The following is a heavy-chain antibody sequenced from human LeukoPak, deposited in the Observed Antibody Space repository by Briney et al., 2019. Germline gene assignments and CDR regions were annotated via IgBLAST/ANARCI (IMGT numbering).Heavy chain of an antibody. CDR2: MNPNSGNT. V-gene: IGHV1-8*01. D-gene: IGHD1-26*01. Sequence: ASVKVSCKASGHTFTSYDINWVRQATGQGLEWMGWMNPNSGNTGYAQKFQGRVTMTRNTSISTAYMELSSLRSEDTAVYYCARGLRTSGSPPDYWGQGTLVTVSS. CDR1: GHTFTSYD. J-gene: IGHJ4*02. CDR3: ARGLRTSGSPPDY.